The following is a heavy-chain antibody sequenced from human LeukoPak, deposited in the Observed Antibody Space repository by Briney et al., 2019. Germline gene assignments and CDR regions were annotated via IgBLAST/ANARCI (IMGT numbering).Heavy chain of an antibody. J-gene: IGHJ2*01. Sequence: SETLSLTCVVYGGSFNGYYWSWMRQPPGKGLEWIGDIKHSGYTNYNPSLKSRVTISLDASKNQLSLRLTSVTAADTAVYYCARNFDVWGRGTLVTASS. CDR1: GGSFNGYY. CDR3: ARNFDV. V-gene: IGHV4-34*01. CDR2: IKHSGYT.